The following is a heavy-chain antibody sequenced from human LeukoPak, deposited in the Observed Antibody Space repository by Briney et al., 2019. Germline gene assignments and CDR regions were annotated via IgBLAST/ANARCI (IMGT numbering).Heavy chain of an antibody. J-gene: IGHJ4*02. Sequence: GGSLRLSCAASGFTFSNAWMSWVRQAPGKGLEWVGRIKSKTDGGTTDYAAPVKDRFTFSRDDSKNALYLQMNNLQTEDTAVYYCTTSLSGYDFLFDYWGQGTLVTVSS. D-gene: IGHD5-12*01. CDR3: TTSLSGYDFLFDY. CDR2: IKSKTDGGTT. CDR1: GFTFSNAW. V-gene: IGHV3-15*01.